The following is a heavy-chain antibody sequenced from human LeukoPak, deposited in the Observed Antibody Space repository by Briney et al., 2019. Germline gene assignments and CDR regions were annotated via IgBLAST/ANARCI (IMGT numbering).Heavy chain of an antibody. D-gene: IGHD5-12*01. V-gene: IGHV1-2*02. CDR1: GYTFTGHY. Sequence: ASVKVSCKASGYTFTGHYMHWVQQAPGQGLEWMGWINPNSGGTNCAQKFQGRVTMTRDTSISTADMELSRLRSDDTAVYYCARLSWLRHAFDIWGQGTMVTVSS. CDR3: ARLSWLRHAFDI. J-gene: IGHJ3*02. CDR2: INPNSGGT.